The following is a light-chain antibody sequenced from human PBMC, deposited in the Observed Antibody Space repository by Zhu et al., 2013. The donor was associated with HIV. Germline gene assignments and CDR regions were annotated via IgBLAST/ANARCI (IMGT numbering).Light chain of an antibody. CDR1: SSNIGNNY. Sequence: QSVLTQPPSVSAAPGQKVTISCSGSSSNIGNNYVSWYQHLPGTVPKLLIYDNNKRPSGIPDRVSGSKSGTSATLGITGLQTGDEADYYCGTWDSSLSVWVFGGGTRLTVL. V-gene: IGLV1-51*01. CDR3: GTWDSSLSVWV. CDR2: DNN. J-gene: IGLJ3*02.